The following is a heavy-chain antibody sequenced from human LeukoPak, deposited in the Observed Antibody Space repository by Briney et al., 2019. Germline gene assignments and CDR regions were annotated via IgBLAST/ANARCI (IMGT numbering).Heavy chain of an antibody. CDR3: ARRGHSGFDY. J-gene: IGHJ4*02. CDR2: IYYSGTT. CDR1: GGSISNYY. Sequence: SETLSLTCTVSGGSISNYYWSWIRQPPGRGLEWIGYIYYSGTTNYNPSLKSRVTISVDTSKNQFSLKLSSVTAADTAVYYCARRGHSGFDYWGQGTLVTVSS. V-gene: IGHV4-59*12.